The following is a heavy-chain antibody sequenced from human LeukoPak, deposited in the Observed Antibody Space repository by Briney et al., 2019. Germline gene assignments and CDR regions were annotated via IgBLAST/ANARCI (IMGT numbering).Heavy chain of an antibody. D-gene: IGHD6-13*01. CDR3: ARDPHYSSSWYDY. CDR1: GFTFSSYW. V-gene: IGHV3-48*04. Sequence: GGSLRLSCAASGFTFSSYWMSWVRQAPGKGLEWVSYTSSSSNTIYYAESVRGRFTISRDNAKNSLYLQMSSLRAEDTAVYYCARDPHYSSSWYDYWGQGTLVTVSS. CDR2: TSSSSNTI. J-gene: IGHJ4*02.